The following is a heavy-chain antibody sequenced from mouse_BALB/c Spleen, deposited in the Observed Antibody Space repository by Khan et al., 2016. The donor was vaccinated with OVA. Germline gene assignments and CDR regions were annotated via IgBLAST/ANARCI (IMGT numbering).Heavy chain of an antibody. J-gene: IGHJ4*01. V-gene: IGHV1-9*01. CDR3: ARGAGTTYGMDY. CDR2: FLPGRGTI. Sequence: QVQLQQSGAELMKPGASVKISCKATGYTFSSYWIEWVKQRPGHGLEWIGEFLPGRGTINYNEKFRGKATFTAETSSNIAYMQLNSLTSEDSAVVYCARGAGTTYGMDYWGQGTSVTVSS. D-gene: IGHD4-1*01. CDR1: GYTFSSYW.